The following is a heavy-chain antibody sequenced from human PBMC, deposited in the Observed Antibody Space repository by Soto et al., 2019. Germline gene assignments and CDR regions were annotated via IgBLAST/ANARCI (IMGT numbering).Heavy chain of an antibody. Sequence: QVQLVESGGGVVQPGRSLRLSCAASGFTFSSYGMHRVRQAPGKGLEWVAVISYDGSNKYYADSVKGRFTISRDNSKNTLYLQMNSLRAEDTAVYYCAKDLLLRYFEGQGYWGQGTLVTVSS. V-gene: IGHV3-30*18. CDR3: AKDLLLRYFEGQGY. CDR1: GFTFSSYG. J-gene: IGHJ4*02. CDR2: ISYDGSNK. D-gene: IGHD3-9*01.